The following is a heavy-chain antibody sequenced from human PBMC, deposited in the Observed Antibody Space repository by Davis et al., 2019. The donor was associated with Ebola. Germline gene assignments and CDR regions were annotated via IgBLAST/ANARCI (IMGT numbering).Heavy chain of an antibody. J-gene: IGHJ4*02. CDR2: IYYSGST. D-gene: IGHD3-22*01. CDR1: GGSISSSSYY. Sequence: PSETLSLTCTVSGGSISSSSYYWGWIRQPPGKGLEWIGSIYYSGSTYYNPSLKSRVTISVDTSKNQFSLKLSSVTAADTAVYYWARLRGGVVVMSLDWGQGTLVTVSS. CDR3: ARLRGGVVVMSLD. V-gene: IGHV4-39*01.